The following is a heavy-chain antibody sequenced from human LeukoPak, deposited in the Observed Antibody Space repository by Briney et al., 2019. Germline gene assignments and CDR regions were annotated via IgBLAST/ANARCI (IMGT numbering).Heavy chain of an antibody. CDR2: IIPIFGTA. D-gene: IGHD2-2*01. CDR1: GGTFSSYA. CDR3: ATPPPGVVVVPAAMDYYYMDV. V-gene: IGHV1-69*05. J-gene: IGHJ6*03. Sequence: ASVKVSCKASGGTFSSYAISWVRQAPGQGLEWMGGIIPIFGTANYAQKFQGRVTITTDESTSTAYMELSSLRSEDTAVYYCATPPPGVVVVPAAMDYYYMDVWGKGTTVTVSS.